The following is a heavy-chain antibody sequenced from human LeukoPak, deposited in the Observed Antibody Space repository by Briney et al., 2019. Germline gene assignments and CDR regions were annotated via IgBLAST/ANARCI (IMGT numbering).Heavy chain of an antibody. D-gene: IGHD6-6*01. CDR2: IRWNSGST. J-gene: IGHJ4*02. V-gene: IGHV3-9*01. Sequence: GRSLTLSCAASGFTFDDYAMHWLRQAPGKGLAWVSSIRWNSGSTGYADSVKGRFPISRDNAKNSLYLQMNSLRAEDTALYYCAKAAGAAARLGGSDYWGQGTLVTAPS. CDR3: AKAAGAAARLGGSDY. CDR1: GFTFDDYA.